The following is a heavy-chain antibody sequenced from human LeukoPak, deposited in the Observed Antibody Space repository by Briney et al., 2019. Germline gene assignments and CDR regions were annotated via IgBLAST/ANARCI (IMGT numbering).Heavy chain of an antibody. CDR2: IYTSGST. CDR1: GGSISSYY. D-gene: IGHD2-2*01. CDR3: ARGLVVPAAENWFDP. Sequence: SETLSLTCTVSGGSISSYYWNWIRQPAGKGLEWIGRIYTSGSTNYNPSLKSRVTMSVDTSKNQFSLKLSSVTAADTAVYYCARGLVVPAAENWFDPWGQGTLVTVSS. V-gene: IGHV4-4*07. J-gene: IGHJ5*02.